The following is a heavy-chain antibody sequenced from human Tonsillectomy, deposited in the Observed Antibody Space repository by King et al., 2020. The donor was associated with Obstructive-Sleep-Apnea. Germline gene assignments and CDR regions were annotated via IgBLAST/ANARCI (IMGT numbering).Heavy chain of an antibody. CDR1: AFTFSNAW. CDR2: IKSKTDGGTT. J-gene: IGHJ4*02. CDR3: TAKYSGYDSYFDY. Sequence: QLVESGGGLGKPGGSLRLSCAASAFTFSNAWMSWVSQAPGKWLEWVGRIKSKTDGGTTDYAAPVKGRFTISRDDSKNTLYLQMNSLKTEDTAVYYCTAKYSGYDSYFDYWGQGTLVTVSS. D-gene: IGHD5-12*01. V-gene: IGHV3-15*01.